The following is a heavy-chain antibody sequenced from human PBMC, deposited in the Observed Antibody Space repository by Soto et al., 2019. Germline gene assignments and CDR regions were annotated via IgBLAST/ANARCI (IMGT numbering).Heavy chain of an antibody. Sequence: QVQLVQSGAEVKKPGASVKVSCKASGYTFTSYGISWVRQAPGQGLEWMGWISAYNGNTNYAQKLQGRVTMTTDTSTSIAYMELRSLRSDDTAVYYCARDQPIQGAAINYGMDVWGRGTTVTVSS. V-gene: IGHV1-18*01. CDR3: ARDQPIQGAAINYGMDV. CDR2: ISAYNGNT. J-gene: IGHJ6*02. CDR1: GYTFTSYG. D-gene: IGHD6-25*01.